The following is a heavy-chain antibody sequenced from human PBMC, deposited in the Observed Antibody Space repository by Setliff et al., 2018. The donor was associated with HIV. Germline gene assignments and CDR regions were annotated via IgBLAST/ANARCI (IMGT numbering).Heavy chain of an antibody. CDR2: IIPILGTA. Sequence: GASVKVSCKASKGTFTTYRFTWVRQAPGQGLEWMGRIIPILGTANYAQNFQGRLTITADKSTSTTYMELSSLRSEDTAIYYCALDLPGPAITSGWMKNWFDPWGQGTLVTVSS. V-gene: IGHV1-69*08. CDR1: KGTFTTYR. D-gene: IGHD6-19*01. CDR3: ALDLPGPAITSGWMKNWFDP. J-gene: IGHJ5*02.